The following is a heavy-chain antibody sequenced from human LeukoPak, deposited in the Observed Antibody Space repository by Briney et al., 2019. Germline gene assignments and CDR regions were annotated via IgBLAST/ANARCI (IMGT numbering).Heavy chain of an antibody. CDR1: GYTFTGYF. V-gene: IGHV1-18*04. D-gene: IGHD3-10*01. Sequence: ASVKVSCKASGYTFTGYFIQWVRQAPGQGLECMGWINPYNGNTNYAQKLQGRVTMTTDTSTSTAYMELRSLRSDDTAVYYCARGEEWFPLDYWGQGTLVTVSS. CDR3: ARGEEWFPLDY. J-gene: IGHJ4*02. CDR2: INPYNGNT.